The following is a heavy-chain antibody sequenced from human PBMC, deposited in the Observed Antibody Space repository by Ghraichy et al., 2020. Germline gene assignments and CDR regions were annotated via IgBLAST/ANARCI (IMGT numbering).Heavy chain of an antibody. CDR2: MYNSGST. Sequence: SQTLSLTCTVSGDSISSGDYYWTWIRQSPGKGLEWIGYMYNSGSTYYNPSLKSRVTISVDTSKNQFSLKLSSVTAADTAVYFCARGYSGRYLGSEDWGQGTLVTVSS. V-gene: IGHV4-30-4*01. CDR1: GDSISSGDYY. J-gene: IGHJ4*02. D-gene: IGHD3-9*01. CDR3: ARGYSGRYLGSED.